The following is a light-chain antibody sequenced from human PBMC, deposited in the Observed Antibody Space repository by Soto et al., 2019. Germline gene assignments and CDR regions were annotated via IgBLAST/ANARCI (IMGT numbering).Light chain of an antibody. V-gene: IGKV1-39*01. J-gene: IGKJ4*01. Sequence: DIQMTQSPSSLSASVGDRVTIPCRANESINIFLNWYQQKPGRAPQLLIYAASTLQSGAPSRFSGSGSGTDFTLTITSLQPEDFATYYCQQSLHTPLTFGGGTTVDI. CDR1: ESINIF. CDR2: AAS. CDR3: QQSLHTPLT.